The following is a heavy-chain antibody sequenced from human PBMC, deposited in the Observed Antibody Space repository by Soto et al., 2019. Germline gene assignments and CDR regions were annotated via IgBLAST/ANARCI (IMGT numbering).Heavy chain of an antibody. Sequence: LRLSCAASGFTFSSYGMHWVRQAPGKGLEWVAVISYDGSNKYYADSVKGRFTISRDNSKNTLYLQMNSLRAEDTAVYYCAKDLGRVLLQSGAFDIWGQGTMVTVSS. CDR2: ISYDGSNK. CDR1: GFTFSSYG. J-gene: IGHJ3*02. D-gene: IGHD3-10*01. CDR3: AKDLGRVLLQSGAFDI. V-gene: IGHV3-30*18.